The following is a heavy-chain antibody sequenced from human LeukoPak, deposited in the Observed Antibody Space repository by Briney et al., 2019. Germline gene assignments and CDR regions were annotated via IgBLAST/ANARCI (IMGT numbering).Heavy chain of an antibody. CDR1: EFTFSDYY. Sequence: GGSLRLSCAASEFTFSDYYMSWIRQAPGKGLEWVAHISNSGNSIYYADSVKGRFTISRDNAKNSLYLQMNSLRVEDTAVYYCARATPEDVDALDIWGQGEMVTVSS. D-gene: IGHD2-15*01. CDR3: ARATPEDVDALDI. V-gene: IGHV3-11*01. J-gene: IGHJ3*02. CDR2: ISNSGNSI.